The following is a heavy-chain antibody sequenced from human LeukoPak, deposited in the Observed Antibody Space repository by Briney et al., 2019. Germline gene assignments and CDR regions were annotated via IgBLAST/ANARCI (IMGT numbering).Heavy chain of an antibody. CDR3: ARDRGYYYGSGNDY. V-gene: IGHV3-21*01. D-gene: IGHD3-10*01. CDR2: ISSSSSYI. CDR1: GFTFSSYS. J-gene: IGHJ4*02. Sequence: GGSLRLSCAASGFTFSSYSMNWVRQAPGKGLEWVSSISSSSSYIYYADSVKGRFTISRDNAKNSLYLQMNSLRAEDTAVCYCARDRGYYYGSGNDYWGQGTLVTVSS.